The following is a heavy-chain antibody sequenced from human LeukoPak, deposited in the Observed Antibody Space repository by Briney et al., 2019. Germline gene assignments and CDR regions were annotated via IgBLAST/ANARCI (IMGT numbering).Heavy chain of an antibody. J-gene: IGHJ4*02. V-gene: IGHV3-30*04. CDR1: GFTSSA. CDR3: AKDQQGGAGSGRFDY. Sequence: GVSLRLYCAASGFTSSAIHWVRQSPGKGLEWLAIISFDGAYRYYADSVKGRFTISSDISKNTFYLQMSSLTADDAALYYCAKDQQGGAGSGRFDYWGQGTLVTVSS. CDR2: ISFDGAYR. D-gene: IGHD3-10*01.